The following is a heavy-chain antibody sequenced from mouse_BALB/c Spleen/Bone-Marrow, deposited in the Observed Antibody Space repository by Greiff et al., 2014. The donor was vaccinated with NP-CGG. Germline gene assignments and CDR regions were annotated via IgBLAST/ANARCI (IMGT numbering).Heavy chain of an antibody. CDR2: IDPENGDT. V-gene: IGHV14-4*02. J-gene: IGHJ3*01. Sequence: VQLKHSGAELVRSGASVKLSCTASGFNIKDYYMHWVKQRPEQGLEWIGWIDPENGDTEYAPKFQGKATMTADTSSNTAYLQLSSLTSEDTAVYYCNGGYYEAWFAYWGQGTLVTVSA. CDR3: NGGYYEAWFAY. D-gene: IGHD2-3*01. CDR1: GFNIKDYY.